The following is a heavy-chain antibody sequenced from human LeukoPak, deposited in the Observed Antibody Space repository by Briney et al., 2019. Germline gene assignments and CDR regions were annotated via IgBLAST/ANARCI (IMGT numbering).Heavy chain of an antibody. Sequence: GGSLRLSCAASAFTFSSFAVHWVRQAPGKGLEWVALISYDESNKYYADSVKGRFTISRDNSKNTLYLQMNSLRAEDTAVYYCAKSGYNRFDYWGQGTLVTVSS. V-gene: IGHV3-30*04. CDR3: AKSGYNRFDY. CDR2: ISYDESNK. J-gene: IGHJ4*02. CDR1: AFTFSSFA. D-gene: IGHD5-24*01.